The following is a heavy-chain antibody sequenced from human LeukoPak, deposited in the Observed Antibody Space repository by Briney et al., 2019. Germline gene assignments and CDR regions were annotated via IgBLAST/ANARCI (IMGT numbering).Heavy chain of an antibody. CDR2: INPNSGGT. V-gene: IGHV1-2*02. D-gene: IGHD2-2*02. J-gene: IGHJ4*02. Sequence: ASVKVSCKASGYTFTGYYMHWVRQAPGQGLEWMGWINPNSGGTNYAQRFQGRVTMTRDTSISTAYMELSRLRSDDTAVYYCARDLGYCSSTSCYTGLDYRGQGTLVTVSS. CDR3: ARDLGYCSSTSCYTGLDY. CDR1: GYTFTGYY.